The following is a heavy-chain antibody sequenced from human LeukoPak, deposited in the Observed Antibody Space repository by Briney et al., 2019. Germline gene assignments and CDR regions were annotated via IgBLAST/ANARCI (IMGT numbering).Heavy chain of an antibody. CDR3: ARAAMIGDFWSGYVYYFDS. J-gene: IGHJ4*02. D-gene: IGHD3-3*01. V-gene: IGHV4-38-2*02. CDR2: IHHSGTT. CDR1: GYSLSSGYF. Sequence: PSETLSLTCTVSGYSLSSGYFWGWIRQPPGEGLEWIENIHHSGTTYFNPSLRSRVTISVDTSKNQFSLKLDSVTAADTAVYYCARAAMIGDFWSGYVYYFDSWGQGTLVTVSS.